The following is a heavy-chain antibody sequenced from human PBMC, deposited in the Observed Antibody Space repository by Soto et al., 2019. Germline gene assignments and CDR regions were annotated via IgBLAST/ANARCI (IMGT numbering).Heavy chain of an antibody. V-gene: IGHV3-20*04. D-gene: IGHD3-3*01. CDR3: ARVNTIFGVVIIRSYYSYGIDV. CDR1: GFTFDDYG. CDR2: INWNGGST. J-gene: IGHJ6*02. Sequence: GGSLRLSCAASGFTFDDYGMSWVRQAPGKGLEWVSGINWNGGSTGYADSVKGRFTISRDNAKNSLYLQMNSLRAEDTALYYCARVNTIFGVVIIRSYYSYGIDVWGQGTTVTVSS.